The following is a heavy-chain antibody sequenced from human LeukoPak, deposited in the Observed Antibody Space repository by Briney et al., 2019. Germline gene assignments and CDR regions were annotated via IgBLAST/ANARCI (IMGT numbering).Heavy chain of an antibody. CDR3: AKDLYSSSWSQSNFDY. J-gene: IGHJ4*02. CDR2: IRGSGRTT. Sequence: GGSLRLSCAASGFTFSSYAMYWVRQAPGKGLEWVSVIRGSGRTTYYADSVKGRFTISRDNSKNTLYLQMNSLRAEDTAVYYCAKDLYSSSWSQSNFDYWGQGTLVTVSS. V-gene: IGHV3-23*01. D-gene: IGHD6-13*01. CDR1: GFTFSSYA.